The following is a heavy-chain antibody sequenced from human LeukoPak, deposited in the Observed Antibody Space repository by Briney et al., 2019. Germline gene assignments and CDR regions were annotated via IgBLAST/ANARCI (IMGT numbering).Heavy chain of an antibody. J-gene: IGHJ4*02. Sequence: PSETLSLTCAVSGYSISSGYYWGWIRQPPGKGLVWIGSIYHSGSTYYNPSLKSRVTISVDTSKNQFSLKLSSVTAADTALYYCARYYYYSSGYSTADTDYWGPGTLGSVSS. D-gene: IGHD3-22*01. CDR3: ARYYYYSSGYSTADTDY. V-gene: IGHV4-38-2*01. CDR1: GYSISSGYY. CDR2: IYHSGST.